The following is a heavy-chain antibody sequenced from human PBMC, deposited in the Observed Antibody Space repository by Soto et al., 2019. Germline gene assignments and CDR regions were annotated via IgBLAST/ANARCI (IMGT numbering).Heavy chain of an antibody. CDR3: ARDGQQLAPYAMDV. D-gene: IGHD6-13*01. CDR1: GLTFGNNA. Sequence: QVQLVESGGNMVQTGRSMRLSCAASGLTFGNNAMHWVRHAAGKGLEWVAQIWFDGNNKYYTDSVKGRFTISRDNLKNTVYLQMDSLRADDTAVYYCARDGQQLAPYAMDVWGQGTTVIVSS. V-gene: IGHV3-33*01. J-gene: IGHJ6*02. CDR2: IWFDGNNK.